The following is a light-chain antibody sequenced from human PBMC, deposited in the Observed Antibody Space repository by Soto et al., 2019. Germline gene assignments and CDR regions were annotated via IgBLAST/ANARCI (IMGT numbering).Light chain of an antibody. J-gene: IGKJ1*01. V-gene: IGKV3-15*01. CDR2: GAS. CDR3: QQYNNWWT. CDR1: QSVSNN. Sequence: EIVMTQSPATLSVSPGERATLSCRASQSVSNNLAWYQKKPGQAPRLLIYGASTRATGIPARFSGSGSGTECTLTISSLQSEDFALYYCQQYNNWWTFGQGTRVDIK.